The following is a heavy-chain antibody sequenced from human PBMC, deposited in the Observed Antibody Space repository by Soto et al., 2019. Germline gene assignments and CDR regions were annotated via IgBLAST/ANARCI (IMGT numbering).Heavy chain of an antibody. Sequence: GGSLRLSCAASGFTFSGSAMHWVRQASGKGLEWVGRIRSKANSYATAYAASVKGRFTISRDDSKNTAYLQMNSLKTEDTAVYYCKMGGYSGYDYYYYYGMDVWGQGTTVTVSS. D-gene: IGHD5-12*01. CDR3: KMGGYSGYDYYYYYGMDV. J-gene: IGHJ6*02. V-gene: IGHV3-73*01. CDR2: IRSKANSYAT. CDR1: GFTFSGSA.